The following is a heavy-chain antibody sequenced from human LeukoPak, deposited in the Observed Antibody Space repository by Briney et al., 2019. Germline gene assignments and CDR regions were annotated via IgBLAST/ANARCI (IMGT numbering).Heavy chain of an antibody. V-gene: IGHV3-23*01. CDR1: RFTFSSYA. J-gene: IGHJ3*02. CDR3: AKLPTATDAFDI. Sequence: GGSLRLSCAASRFTFSSYAMTWVRQAPGKGLEWVSAISGSGGSTYYADSVKGRFTISRDNSKNTLYLQMNSLRAEDTAVYYCAKLPTATDAFDIWGQGTMVTVSS. CDR2: ISGSGGST.